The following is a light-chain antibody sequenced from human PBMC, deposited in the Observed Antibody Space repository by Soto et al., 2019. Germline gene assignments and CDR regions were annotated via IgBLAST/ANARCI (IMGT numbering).Light chain of an antibody. CDR2: RVS. Sequence: EIVSTQSPGTLSLSPGERATLSCRASQTITTLAWYQRKPGQAPRLLIYRVSSRATGIPDRFSGSGSGTDYTLTISRLEPEDFAVYYCQQYGNLPLTFGGGTKVDIK. V-gene: IGKV3-20*01. J-gene: IGKJ4*01. CDR3: QQYGNLPLT. CDR1: QTITT.